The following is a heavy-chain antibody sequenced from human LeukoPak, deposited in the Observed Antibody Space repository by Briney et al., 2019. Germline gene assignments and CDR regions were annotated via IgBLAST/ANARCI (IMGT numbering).Heavy chain of an antibody. CDR1: GYTFTSYD. Sequence: ASVKVSCKASGYTFTSYDINWVRQATGQGLEWMGWMNPNSGNTGYAQKFQGRVTITRNTSISTAYMELSRLRSDDTAVYYCARGDRGYCSSTSCSWGTDAFDIWGQGTMVTVSS. CDR3: ARGDRGYCSSTSCSWGTDAFDI. J-gene: IGHJ3*02. CDR2: MNPNSGNT. V-gene: IGHV1-8*03. D-gene: IGHD2-2*01.